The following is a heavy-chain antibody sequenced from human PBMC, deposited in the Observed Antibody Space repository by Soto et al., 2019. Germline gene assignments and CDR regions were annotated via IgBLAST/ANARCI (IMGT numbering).Heavy chain of an antibody. Sequence: PGESLKISCKGSGYSFTSYWIGWVRQMPGKGLEWMGIIYPGDSDTRYSPSFQGQVTISADKSISTAYLQWSSLKASDTAMYYCARFKYCSGGSCYSDAFDIWGQGTMVTVSS. D-gene: IGHD2-15*01. J-gene: IGHJ3*02. CDR1: GYSFTSYW. V-gene: IGHV5-51*01. CDR3: ARFKYCSGGSCYSDAFDI. CDR2: IYPGDSDT.